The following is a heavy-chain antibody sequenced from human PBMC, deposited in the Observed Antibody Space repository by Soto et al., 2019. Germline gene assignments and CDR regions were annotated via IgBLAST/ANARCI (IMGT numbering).Heavy chain of an antibody. D-gene: IGHD6-19*01. CDR3: AKDLNLQWLAHYFDY. CDR1: GYTFSSYG. CDR2: ISYDGSNK. Sequence: QVQLVQSGAEVKQPGASVKVSCKASGYTFSSYGMHWVRQAPGKGLEWVAVISYDGSNKYYADSVKGRFTISRDNSKNTLYLQMNSLRAEDTAVYYCAKDLNLQWLAHYFDYWGQGTLVTVSS. J-gene: IGHJ4*02. V-gene: IGHV3-30*18.